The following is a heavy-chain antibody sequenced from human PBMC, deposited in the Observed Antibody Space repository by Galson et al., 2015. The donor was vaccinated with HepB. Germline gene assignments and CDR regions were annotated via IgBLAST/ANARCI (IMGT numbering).Heavy chain of an antibody. V-gene: IGHV3-48*01. CDR3: VRDRGSGFGGNDVPSFDY. CDR2: ISSDSTTI. D-gene: IGHD5-12*01. CDR1: GFSLTDHA. J-gene: IGHJ4*02. Sequence: SLRLSCAASGFSLTDHAMNWVRRAPGKGLEWAAYISSDSTTIHYADSVKGRFTISRDSGKNSVFLQMNSLRGDDTAVYYCVRDRGSGFGGNDVPSFDYWGRGSLVTVSP.